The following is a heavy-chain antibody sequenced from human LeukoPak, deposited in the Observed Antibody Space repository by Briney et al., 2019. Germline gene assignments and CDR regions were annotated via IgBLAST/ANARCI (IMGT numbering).Heavy chain of an antibody. CDR1: GGSISSGDYY. D-gene: IGHD2-2*01. CDR3: APYCSSTSCHDAFDI. J-gene: IGHJ3*02. V-gene: IGHV4-30-4*08. CDR2: IYYSGST. Sequence: SETLSLTCTVSGGSISSGDYYWSWIRQPPGKGLEWIGYIYYSGSTYYNPSLKSRVTISVDTSKNQFSLKLSSVTAADTAVYYCAPYCSSTSCHDAFDIWGQGTMVTVSS.